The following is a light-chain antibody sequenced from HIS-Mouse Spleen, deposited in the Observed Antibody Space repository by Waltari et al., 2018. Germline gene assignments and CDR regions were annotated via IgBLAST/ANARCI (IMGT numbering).Light chain of an antibody. Sequence: QSALTPPASVSGSPGQSLPNPFTGTSSGVGSYKLFPWYQQHPGKAPKLMIYEGSKRPSGVSNRFSGSKSGNTASLTISGLQAEDEADYYCCSYAGSSTVVFGGGTKLTVL. V-gene: IGLV2-23*01. J-gene: IGLJ2*01. CDR3: CSYAGSSTVV. CDR1: SSGVGSYKL. CDR2: EGS.